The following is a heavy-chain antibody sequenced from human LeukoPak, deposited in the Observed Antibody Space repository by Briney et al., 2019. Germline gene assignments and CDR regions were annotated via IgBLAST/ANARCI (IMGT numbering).Heavy chain of an antibody. V-gene: IGHV3-30*18. CDR3: AKDRVYLAYNWFDP. J-gene: IGHJ5*02. CDR1: GFTFSSYG. D-gene: IGHD6-13*01. Sequence: PGGSLRLSCAASGFTFSSYGMHWVRQAPGKGLEWVAVISYDGSNKYYADSVKGRFTISRDNSKNTLYLQMNSLRAEDTAVYYCAKDRVYLAYNWFDPWGQGTLVTVSS. CDR2: ISYDGSNK.